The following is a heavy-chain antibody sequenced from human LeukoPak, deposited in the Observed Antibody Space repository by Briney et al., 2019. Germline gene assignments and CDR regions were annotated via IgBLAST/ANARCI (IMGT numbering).Heavy chain of an antibody. D-gene: IGHD1-26*01. CDR2: FDPKDGET. Sequence: GASVKVSCKVSGYTLTELSMHWVRQAPGKGLEWMGGFDPKDGETIYAQKFQGRVTMTEDTSTDTAYMELSSLRSEDTAVYYCALVQGARGGATNFDYWGQGTLVTVSS. CDR1: GYTLTELS. CDR3: ALVQGARGGATNFDY. V-gene: IGHV1-24*01. J-gene: IGHJ4*02.